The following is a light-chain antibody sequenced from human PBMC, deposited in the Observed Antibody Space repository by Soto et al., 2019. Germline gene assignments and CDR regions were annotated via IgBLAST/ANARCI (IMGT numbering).Light chain of an antibody. Sequence: HSALTQQPSVSGAPGQRVTISCTGSSSNIGAGYDVHCYQLLPVTAPKLLIHGSSNRPSGVPDRLSGSKSGTSASLAITGLQAEDEADYFCQSYDNSLSGWVFGGGTKLTVL. CDR3: QSYDNSLSGWV. J-gene: IGLJ3*02. CDR1: SSNIGAGYD. V-gene: IGLV1-40*01. CDR2: GSS.